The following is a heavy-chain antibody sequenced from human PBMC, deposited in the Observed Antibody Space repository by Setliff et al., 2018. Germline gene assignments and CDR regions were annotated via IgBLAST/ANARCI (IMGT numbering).Heavy chain of an antibody. CDR3: ARHYGGGYKHFDY. CDR1: GGSISSYY. CDR2: IYTSGTT. D-gene: IGHD5-12*01. Sequence: PSETLSLTCTVSGGSISSYYWSWIRQPPGKGLEWIGYIYTSGTTKYNPSLKSRVTISIDTSKSQFSLNLSSVTAADTAVYYCARHYGGGYKHFDYWGQGTLVTVSS. J-gene: IGHJ4*02. V-gene: IGHV4-59*08.